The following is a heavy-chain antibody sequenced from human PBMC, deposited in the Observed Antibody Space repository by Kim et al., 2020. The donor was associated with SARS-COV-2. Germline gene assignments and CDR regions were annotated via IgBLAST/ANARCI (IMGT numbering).Heavy chain of an antibody. J-gene: IGHJ4*02. CDR2: INTNTGHP. D-gene: IGHD3-22*01. V-gene: IGHV7-4-1*02. CDR1: GDALTGYA. Sequence: ASVTVSCKASGDALTGYALAWVRQAPGQGLEWMGWINTNTGHPTYAQGFTERFVFSLDTSVNTAYLQISGLNPEDTAMYYCATSYGLVVSGIASFHFWGQGTRVSVSS. CDR3: ATSYGLVVSGIASFHF.